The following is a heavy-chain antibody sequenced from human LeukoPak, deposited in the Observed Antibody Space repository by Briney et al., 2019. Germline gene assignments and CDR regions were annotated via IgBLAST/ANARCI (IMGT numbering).Heavy chain of an antibody. CDR2: ISPSGTDI. J-gene: IGHJ4*02. V-gene: IGHV3-11*01. CDR1: EFTFSDSY. CDR3: TRDPRHLDY. Sequence: GGSLRLSCAASEFTFSDSYMTWLRQAPGKGLESLSYISPSGTDISYADSVKGRFTISRDNAKNSLYLQMNNLRADDTAVYYCTRDPRHLDYWGQGTLVTVSS.